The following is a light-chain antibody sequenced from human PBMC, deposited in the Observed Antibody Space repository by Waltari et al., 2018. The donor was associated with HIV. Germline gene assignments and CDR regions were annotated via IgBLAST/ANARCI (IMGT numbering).Light chain of an antibody. Sequence: QSALTQPRSMSGSPGQSVAISCTGNSHDVGGYNYVPWSQQHPGKAPKLMIYDVSKRPSGVPDRFSGSKSGNTASLTISGLQAEDEADYYCCSYAGSYTWVFGGGTKLTVL. CDR3: CSYAGSYTWV. V-gene: IGLV2-11*01. CDR2: DVS. J-gene: IGLJ3*02. CDR1: SHDVGGYNY.